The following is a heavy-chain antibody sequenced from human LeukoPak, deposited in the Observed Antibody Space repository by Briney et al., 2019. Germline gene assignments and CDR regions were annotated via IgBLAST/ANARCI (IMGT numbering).Heavy chain of an antibody. D-gene: IGHD2-15*01. CDR3: ARAVVVVVAATSWFDP. CDR2: ISAYNGNT. Sequence: ASVKLSCKASGYTFTSYGISWVRQAPGQGLEWMGWISAYNGNTNYAQKLQGRVTMTTDPSTSTAYMELRSLRSDDTAVYYCARAVVVVVAATSWFDPWGQGTLVTVSS. CDR1: GYTFTSYG. J-gene: IGHJ5*02. V-gene: IGHV1-18*01.